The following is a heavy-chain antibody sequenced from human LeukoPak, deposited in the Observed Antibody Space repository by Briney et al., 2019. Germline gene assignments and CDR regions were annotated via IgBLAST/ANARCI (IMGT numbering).Heavy chain of an antibody. CDR2: INPNSGGT. D-gene: IGHD6-13*01. V-gene: IGHV1-2*02. CDR1: GYTFTGYY. J-gene: IGHJ6*03. CDR3: ARGRYSSSWGLYYYNYHMDV. Sequence: ASVKVSCKASGYTFTGYYMHWVRQAPGQGLEWMGWINPNSGGTNYAQKFQGRVTMTRDTSISTAYMELSRLRSDDTAVYYCARGRYSSSWGLYYYNYHMDVWGKGTTVTISS.